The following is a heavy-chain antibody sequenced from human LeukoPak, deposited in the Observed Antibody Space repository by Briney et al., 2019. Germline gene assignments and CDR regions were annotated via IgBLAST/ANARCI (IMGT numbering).Heavy chain of an antibody. Sequence: GGSLRLSCAASGFTFSSYSMNWVRQAPGKGLEWVSSISSSSSYIYYADSVKGRFTISRDNAKNSLYLQMNSLRAEDTAVYYCARILSGSGSYGAFDIWGQGTMVTVSS. V-gene: IGHV3-21*01. CDR3: ARILSGSGSYGAFDI. CDR2: ISSSSSYI. CDR1: GFTFSSYS. D-gene: IGHD1-26*01. J-gene: IGHJ3*02.